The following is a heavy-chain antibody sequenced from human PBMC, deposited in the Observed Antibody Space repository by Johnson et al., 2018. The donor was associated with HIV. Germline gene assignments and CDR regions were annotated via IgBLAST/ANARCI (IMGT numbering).Heavy chain of an antibody. CDR3: ARVYSSSSAHAFDI. CDR1: GFTFSSYA. Sequence: QVQLVESGGGVVQPGRSLRLSCAASGFTFSSYAMHWVRQAPGKGLEWVAVISYDGSNKYYADSVKGRFTISRDNSKKTLYLQMNSLRAEDTAVYYCARVYSSSSAHAFDIWGQGTMVTVSS. D-gene: IGHD6-6*01. J-gene: IGHJ3*02. CDR2: ISYDGSNK. V-gene: IGHV3-30*04.